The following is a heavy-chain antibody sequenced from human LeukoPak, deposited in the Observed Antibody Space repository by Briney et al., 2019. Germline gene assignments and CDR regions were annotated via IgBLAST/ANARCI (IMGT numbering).Heavy chain of an antibody. D-gene: IGHD6-19*01. Sequence: SETLSLTCTVSGGSISGSSYYWGWIRQPPGKGLEWIGSIYYSGSTYYNPSLKSRVTISVDTSKNQFSLKLSSVTAADTAVYYCARRSSSGWYPRDAFDIWGQGTMVTVSS. CDR2: IYYSGST. V-gene: IGHV4-39*01. J-gene: IGHJ3*02. CDR1: GGSISGSSYY. CDR3: ARRSSSGWYPRDAFDI.